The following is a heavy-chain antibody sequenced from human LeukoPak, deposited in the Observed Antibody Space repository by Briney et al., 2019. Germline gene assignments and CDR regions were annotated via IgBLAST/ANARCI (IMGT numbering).Heavy chain of an antibody. CDR2: IKQDGSEK. D-gene: IGHD2-2*01. Sequence: GRSLRLSCAASGFTFSSYGMHWVRQAPGKGLEWVANIKQDGSEKYYVDSVKGRFTISRDNAKNSLYLQMNSLRVEDTAVYYCARDPIVVVPAAKRTNYYYYGMDVWGQGTTVTVSS. V-gene: IGHV3-7*03. CDR1: GFTFSSYG. J-gene: IGHJ6*02. CDR3: ARDPIVVVPAAKRTNYYYYGMDV.